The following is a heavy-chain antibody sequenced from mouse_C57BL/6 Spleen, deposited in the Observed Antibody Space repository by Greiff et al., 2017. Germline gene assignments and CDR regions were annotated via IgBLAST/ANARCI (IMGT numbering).Heavy chain of an antibody. CDR1: GYTFTSYW. V-gene: IGHV1-55*01. CDR3: ASGAYYYGSSVRVGYYFDY. D-gene: IGHD1-1*01. CDR2: IYPGSGST. Sequence: QVQLQQPGAELVKPGASVKMSCKASGYTFTSYWITWVKQRPGQGLEWIGDIYPGSGSTNYNEKFKSKATLTVDTSSSTAYMQLSSLTSEDSAVYYCASGAYYYGSSVRVGYYFDYWGQGTTLTVSS. J-gene: IGHJ2*01.